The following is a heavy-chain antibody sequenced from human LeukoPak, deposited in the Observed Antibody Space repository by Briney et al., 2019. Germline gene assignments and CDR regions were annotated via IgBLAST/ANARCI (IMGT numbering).Heavy chain of an antibody. D-gene: IGHD4-23*01. V-gene: IGHV3-23*01. CDR3: AKERYGGNSYDY. CDR1: GFTFSNYV. CDR2: ISGSGGST. Sequence: PGGSLRLSCAASGFTFSNYVMTWVRQAPGKGLEWVSAISGSGGSTYYADSVKGRFTISRDNSKNTLYLQMNSLRAEDTAVYYCAKERYGGNSYDYWGQGTLVTVSS. J-gene: IGHJ4*02.